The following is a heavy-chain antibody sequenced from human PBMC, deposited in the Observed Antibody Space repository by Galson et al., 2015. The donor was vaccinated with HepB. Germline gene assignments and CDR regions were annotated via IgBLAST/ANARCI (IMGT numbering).Heavy chain of an antibody. Sequence: SLRLSCAASGFTFSTYAMTWVRQTPGTGLEWVSAISGGGGSTYYADSVKGRFTISRDNSKSTLYLQMNSLRAEDTAVYYCAKHNYFDSSGYYGDYYYYYYMDVWGKGTTVTVSS. CDR1: GFTFSTYA. J-gene: IGHJ6*03. V-gene: IGHV3-23*01. D-gene: IGHD3-22*01. CDR2: ISGGGGST. CDR3: AKHNYFDSSGYYGDYYYYYYMDV.